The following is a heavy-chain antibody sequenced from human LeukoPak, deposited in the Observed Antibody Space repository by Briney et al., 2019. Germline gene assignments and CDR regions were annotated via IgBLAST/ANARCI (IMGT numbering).Heavy chain of an antibody. D-gene: IGHD2-15*01. CDR1: GYTFTVYY. CDR2: INPNSGGT. J-gene: IGHJ4*02. Sequence: ASVKVSCKASGYTFTVYYMHWVRQAPGQGLEWMGRINPNSGGTNYAQKFQGRVTMTRDTSISTAYMELSRLRSDDTAVYYCATRRGSVPYYFDYWGQGTLVTVSS. CDR3: ATRRGSVPYYFDY. V-gene: IGHV1-2*06.